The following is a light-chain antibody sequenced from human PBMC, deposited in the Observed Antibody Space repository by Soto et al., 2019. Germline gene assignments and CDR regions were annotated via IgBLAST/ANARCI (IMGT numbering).Light chain of an antibody. CDR3: HPYTNWPPMT. CDR2: GVS. CDR1: QSVSSK. J-gene: IGKJ1*01. Sequence: MTRSAATLSLSPGERATLSCRASQSVSSKLAWFQQKPGQAHSLLIYGVSTRATGVPVRFSGSGSGTEFTLTINSLQSEDFAVYYCHPYTNWPPMTFGQGTMVDIK. V-gene: IGKV3-15*01.